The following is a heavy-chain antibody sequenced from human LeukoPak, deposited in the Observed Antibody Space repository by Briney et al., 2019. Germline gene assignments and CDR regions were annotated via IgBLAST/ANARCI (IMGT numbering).Heavy chain of an antibody. CDR3: ARERGYPDY. CDR2: ISSSSSYI. D-gene: IGHD3-22*01. V-gene: IGHV3-21*01. CDR1: GFTISSYS. Sequence: GGSLRLSCAASGFTISSYSMNWVRQAPGKGMEWVSSISSSSSYIYYVDSVKSRFIISRDNAKNSLYLQMNSLRAEDTAVYYCARERGYPDYWGQGTLVTVSS. J-gene: IGHJ4*02.